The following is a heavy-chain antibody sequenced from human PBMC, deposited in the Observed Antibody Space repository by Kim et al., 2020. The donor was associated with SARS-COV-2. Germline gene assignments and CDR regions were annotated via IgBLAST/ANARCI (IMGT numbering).Heavy chain of an antibody. J-gene: IGHJ3*02. Sequence: NYEQKYEGRATMTEDTSTDTAYMELSSLRSEDTAVYYCATAQLLVDAFDIWGQGTMVTVSS. V-gene: IGHV1-24*01. D-gene: IGHD6-19*01. CDR3: ATAQLLVDAFDI.